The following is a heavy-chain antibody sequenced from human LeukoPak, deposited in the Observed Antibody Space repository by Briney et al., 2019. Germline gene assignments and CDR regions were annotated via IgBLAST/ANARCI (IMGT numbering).Heavy chain of an antibody. V-gene: IGHV4-59*08. J-gene: IGHJ4*02. CDR3: ARVIGYYDSSYYFDY. Sequence: SETLSLTCTVSGGSISSYYWSWIRQPPAKGLERMGYIYYSGSTNYNPSLKSRVTISVATSKTQFSLKRSSGTAADTAVYYCARVIGYYDSSYYFDYWGQGTLVTVSS. CDR1: GGSISSYY. D-gene: IGHD3-22*01. CDR2: IYYSGST.